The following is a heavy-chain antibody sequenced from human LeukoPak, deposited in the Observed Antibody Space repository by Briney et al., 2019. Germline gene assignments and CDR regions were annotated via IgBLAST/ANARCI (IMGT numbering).Heavy chain of an antibody. V-gene: IGHV4-59*01. J-gene: IGHJ6*03. Sequence: SETLSLTCTVSGGSISGYYWSWIRQPPGKGLEWIGYIYYSGSTNYNPSLKSRVTISVDTSKNQFSLKLSSVTAADTAVYYCARTSRSSSSAPFYYYYYYMDVWGKGTTVTVSS. CDR3: ARTSRSSSSAPFYYYYYYMDV. CDR2: IYYSGST. CDR1: GGSISGYY. D-gene: IGHD6-6*01.